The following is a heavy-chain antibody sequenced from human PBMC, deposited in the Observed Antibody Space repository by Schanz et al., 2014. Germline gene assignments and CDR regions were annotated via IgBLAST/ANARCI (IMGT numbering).Heavy chain of an antibody. CDR1: AFIFRSYS. J-gene: IGHJ4*02. D-gene: IGHD1-26*01. Sequence: EVQLVESGGGLVQPGGSLRLSCAASAFIFRSYSMHWVRQAPGKWLEWVSYISRSSSTIYYADSVRGRFTISRDNAKNSLYLQMNSLRAEDTAVYYCARDSGSHYLVDYWGQGTLVTVSS. CDR3: ARDSGSHYLVDY. CDR2: ISRSSSTI. V-gene: IGHV3-48*01.